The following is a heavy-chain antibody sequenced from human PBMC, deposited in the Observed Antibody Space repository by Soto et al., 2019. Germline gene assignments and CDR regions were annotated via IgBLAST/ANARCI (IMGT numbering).Heavy chain of an antibody. V-gene: IGHV1-3*01. CDR2: INAGNGNT. CDR3: ARDYYGSGSYYKNYYYGMDV. Sequence: ASVKVSCKASGYTFTSYAMHWVRQAPGQRLEWMGWINAGNGNTKYSQKFQGRVTITRDTSASTAYMELSSLRSEDTAVYYCARDYYGSGSYYKNYYYGMDVWGQGTTVTV. D-gene: IGHD3-10*01. CDR1: GYTFTSYA. J-gene: IGHJ6*02.